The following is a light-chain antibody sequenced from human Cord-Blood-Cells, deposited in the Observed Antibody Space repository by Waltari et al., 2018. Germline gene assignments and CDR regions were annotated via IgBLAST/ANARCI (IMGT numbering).Light chain of an antibody. CDR2: DVS. V-gene: IGLV2-11*01. J-gene: IGLJ3*02. CDR1: SSDVGGYNY. Sequence: QSALTQPRSVSGSPGQSVTISCTGTSSDVGGYNYVSWYQQYPGKAPKLMIYDVSKRPSRVPDRFSGSKSGNTASLTISGLQAEDEADYYCCSYAGSYTWVFGGGTKLTVL. CDR3: CSYAGSYTWV.